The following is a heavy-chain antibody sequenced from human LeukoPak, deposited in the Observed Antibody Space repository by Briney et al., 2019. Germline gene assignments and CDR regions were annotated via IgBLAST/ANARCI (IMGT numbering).Heavy chain of an antibody. CDR1: GFTFSSYV. CDR3: ATNWNDVDY. D-gene: IGHD1-1*01. V-gene: IGHV3-23*01. CDR2: ISGSGGST. J-gene: IGHJ4*02. Sequence: GGSLRLSCAASGFTFSSYVMSWVRQAPGKGLEWVSVISGSGGSTYYADSVKGRFTISRDNFKNTLYLQMNSLRAEDTAVYYCATNWNDVDYWGQGTLVTASS.